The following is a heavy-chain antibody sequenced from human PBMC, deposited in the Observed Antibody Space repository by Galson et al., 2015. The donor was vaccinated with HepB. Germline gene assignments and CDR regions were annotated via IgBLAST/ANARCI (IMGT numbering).Heavy chain of an antibody. Sequence: SLRLSCAASGFTFSSYWMHWVRQAPGKGLVWVSRINSDGSSTSYADSVKGRFTISRDNAKNTLYLQMNSLRAEDTAVYYCARSPYYYDSSGYYYTFQHWGQGTLVTVSS. CDR2: INSDGSST. D-gene: IGHD3-22*01. V-gene: IGHV3-74*01. CDR3: ARSPYYYDSSGYYYTFQH. CDR1: GFTFSSYW. J-gene: IGHJ1*01.